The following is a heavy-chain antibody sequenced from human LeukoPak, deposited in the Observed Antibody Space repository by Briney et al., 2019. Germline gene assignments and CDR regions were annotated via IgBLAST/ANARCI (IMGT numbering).Heavy chain of an antibody. D-gene: IGHD5-18*01. CDR1: GGSVSSGSYY. CDR2: IYYSGST. J-gene: IGHJ4*02. V-gene: IGHV4-61*01. CDR3: ARGAHGYSCG. Sequence: SETLSLTCTVSGGSVSSGSYYWSWIRQPPGKGLEWIGYIYYSGSTNYNPSLKSRVTMSVDTSKNQFSLKLSSVTAADTAVYYCARGAHGYSCGWGQGTLVTVSS.